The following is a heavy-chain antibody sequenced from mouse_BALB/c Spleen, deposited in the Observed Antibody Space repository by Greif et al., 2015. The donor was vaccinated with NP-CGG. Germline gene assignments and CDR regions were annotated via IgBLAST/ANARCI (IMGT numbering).Heavy chain of an antibody. V-gene: IGHV1-9*01. CDR3: ARRKRGSTMITTGFDV. Sequence: VQLQQSGAELMKPGASVKISCKATGYTFSSYWIEWVKQRPGHGLEWIGEILPGSGSTNYNEKFKGKATFTADTSSNTAYMQLSSLTSEDSAVYYCARRKRGSTMITTGFDVWGAGTTVTVSS. J-gene: IGHJ1*01. D-gene: IGHD2-4*01. CDR1: GYTFSSYW. CDR2: ILPGSGST.